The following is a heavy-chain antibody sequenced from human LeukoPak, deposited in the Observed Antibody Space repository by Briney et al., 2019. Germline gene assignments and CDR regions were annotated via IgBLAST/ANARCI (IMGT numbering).Heavy chain of an antibody. Sequence: SETLSLTCTVSGYSISSGYYWGWIRQPPGKGLEWIGSIYHSGSTYYNPSLKSRVTISVDTSKNQFSLKLSSVTAADTAVYYCARETGTNLDYWGQGTLVTVSS. CDR2: IYHSGST. J-gene: IGHJ4*02. CDR1: GYSISSGYY. V-gene: IGHV4-38-2*02. D-gene: IGHD1-7*01. CDR3: ARETGTNLDY.